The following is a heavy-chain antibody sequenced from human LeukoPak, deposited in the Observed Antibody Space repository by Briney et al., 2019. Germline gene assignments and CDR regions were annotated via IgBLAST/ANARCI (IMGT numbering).Heavy chain of an antibody. Sequence: SVELSCKASGASFNTYALSCVRQAPGKGLEWRGGFIPFFHSARYAQKFQDRDTTFADGSTRPAYTELSGLRPEDTAIYYCAMPRHFPSDSTGYYQYGFDYWGQGTQVTVSS. CDR3: AMPRHFPSDSTGYYQYGFDY. J-gene: IGHJ4*02. V-gene: IGHV1-69*13. D-gene: IGHD3-22*01. CDR1: GASFNTYA. CDR2: FIPFFHSA.